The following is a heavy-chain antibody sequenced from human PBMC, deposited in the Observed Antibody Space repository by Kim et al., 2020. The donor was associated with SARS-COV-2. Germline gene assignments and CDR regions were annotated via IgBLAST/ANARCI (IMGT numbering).Heavy chain of an antibody. J-gene: IGHJ4*02. CDR3: AKIRPLLD. CDR1: GFTFNSYA. V-gene: IGHV3-23*01. CDR2: IGAGGANT. Sequence: WGSLRLSCAASGFTFNSYAMNWVRQAPGKGLEWVSAIGAGGANTYYADSVKGRFTISRDNSKNTLYLQMNSLRAEDTALYYCAKIRPLLDWGQGTLVTVSS.